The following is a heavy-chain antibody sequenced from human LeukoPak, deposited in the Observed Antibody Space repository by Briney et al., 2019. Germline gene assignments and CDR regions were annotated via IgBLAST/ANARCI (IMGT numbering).Heavy chain of an antibody. V-gene: IGHV4-39*07. D-gene: IGHD4-23*01. Sequence: PSETLSLTCTVSGGSISSSNYYWGWIRQPPGKGLEWIGSIYYSGSTNYNPSLKSRVTISVDKSKNQFSLKLSSVTAADTAVYYCARGPVGYFDYWGQGTLVTVSS. CDR2: IYYSGST. CDR1: GGSISSSNYY. CDR3: ARGPVGYFDY. J-gene: IGHJ4*02.